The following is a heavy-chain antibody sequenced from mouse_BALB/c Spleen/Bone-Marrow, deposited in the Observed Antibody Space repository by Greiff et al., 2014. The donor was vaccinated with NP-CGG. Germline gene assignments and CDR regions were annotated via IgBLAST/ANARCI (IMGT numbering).Heavy chain of an antibody. CDR1: GYTFTSYW. CDR2: IYPSDSYI. J-gene: IGHJ1*01. Sequence: VQLQESGAELVRPGASVKPSCKASGYTFTSYWINWVKQRPGQGLEWIGNIYPSDSYINYNQEFKDKATLTVDKSSSTYYMQNSSPTSEASAVYYCTSGGNYGRYFDVWGAGTTVTVSS. V-gene: IGHV1-69*02. CDR3: TSGGNYGRYFDV. D-gene: IGHD2-1*01.